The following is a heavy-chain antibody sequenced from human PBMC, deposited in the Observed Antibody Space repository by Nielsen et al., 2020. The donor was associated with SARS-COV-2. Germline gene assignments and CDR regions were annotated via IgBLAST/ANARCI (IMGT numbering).Heavy chain of an antibody. CDR2: MNHSGST. J-gene: IGHJ6*02. V-gene: IGHV4-34*01. CDR1: GGSFSGYY. D-gene: IGHD3-10*01. CDR3: ARGLRQITVVRGVSGGMDV. Sequence: SETLSLTCAVSGGSFSGYYWSWIRHPPGPGLEWIGEMNHSGSTSYNPSLTSRVTISVYTSKNQFSLKLSYGTAADTAVYYCARGLRQITVVRGVSGGMDVWGQGTTVTVSS.